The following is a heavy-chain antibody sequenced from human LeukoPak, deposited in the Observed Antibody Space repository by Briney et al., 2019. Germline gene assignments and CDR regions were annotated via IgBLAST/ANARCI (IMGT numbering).Heavy chain of an antibody. Sequence: GGSLRLSCAASGFTFSSYWMSWVRQAPGKGLEGVANIKKDGSEKYYVDSVKGRFTISRDNAKTSLYLQMNSLRAEDTAVYYCAREIRQWLVRNNWFDPWGQGTLVTVSS. CDR3: AREIRQWLVRNNWFDP. V-gene: IGHV3-7*01. D-gene: IGHD6-19*01. CDR1: GFTFSSYW. CDR2: IKKDGSEK. J-gene: IGHJ5*02.